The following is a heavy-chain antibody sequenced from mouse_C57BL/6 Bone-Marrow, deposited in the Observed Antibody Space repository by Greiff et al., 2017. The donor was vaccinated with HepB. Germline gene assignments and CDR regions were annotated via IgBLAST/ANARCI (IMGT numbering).Heavy chain of an antibody. D-gene: IGHD2-3*01. CDR2: IHPNSGST. V-gene: IGHV1-64*01. Sequence: QVQLQQPGAELVQPGASVKLSCKASGYTFTSYWIHWVKQRPGQGLEWIGMIHPNSGSTNYNEKFKSKATLTVDKSSSTAYMQLSSLTSEDSAVYYCARDDGYPSYAMDYWGQGTSVTVST. J-gene: IGHJ4*01. CDR3: ARDDGYPSYAMDY. CDR1: GYTFTSYW.